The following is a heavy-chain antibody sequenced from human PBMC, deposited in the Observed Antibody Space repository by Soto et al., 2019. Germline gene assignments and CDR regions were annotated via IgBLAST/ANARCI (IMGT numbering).Heavy chain of an antibody. D-gene: IGHD2-15*01. J-gene: IGHJ6*03. CDR3: ASSTNGYCSGGSCYNYYYYYYMDV. CDR1: GGTFSSYT. V-gene: IGHV1-69*02. Sequence: ASVKVSCKASGGTFSSYTISWVRQAPGQGLEWMGRITPILGIANYAQKFQGRVTITADKSTSTAYMELSSLRSEDTAVYYCASSTNGYCSGGSCYNYYYYYYMDVWGKGTTVTVSS. CDR2: ITPILGIA.